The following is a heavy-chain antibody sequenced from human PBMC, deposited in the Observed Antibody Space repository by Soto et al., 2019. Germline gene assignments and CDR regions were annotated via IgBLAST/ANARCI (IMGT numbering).Heavy chain of an antibody. CDR3: AKGGYSGYEDYYYYMDV. J-gene: IGHJ6*03. V-gene: IGHV3-23*01. CDR2: ISGSGGST. D-gene: IGHD5-12*01. Sequence: PGGSLRLSCAASGFTFSSYAMSWVRQAPWKGLEWVSAISGSGGSTYYADSVKGRFTISRDNSKNTLYLQMNSLRAEDTAVYYCAKGGYSGYEDYYYYMDVWGKGTTVTVSS. CDR1: GFTFSSYA.